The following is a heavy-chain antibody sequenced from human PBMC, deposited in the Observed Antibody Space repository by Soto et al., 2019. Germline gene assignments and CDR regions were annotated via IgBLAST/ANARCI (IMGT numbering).Heavy chain of an antibody. CDR1: GYTFTSYD. CDR2: MNPNSGNT. CDR3: ARYSSSWGLYDY. J-gene: IGHJ4*02. D-gene: IGHD6-13*01. Sequence: VSCKASGYTFTSYDINWVRQATGQGLEWMGWMNPNSGNTGYAQKFQGRVTMTRNTSISTAYMELGSLRSEDTAVYYCARYSSSWGLYDYWGQGTLVTVSS. V-gene: IGHV1-8*01.